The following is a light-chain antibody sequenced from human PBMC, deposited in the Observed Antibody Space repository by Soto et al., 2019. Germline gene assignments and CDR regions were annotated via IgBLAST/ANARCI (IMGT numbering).Light chain of an antibody. V-gene: IGKV3-15*01. CDR1: QSVSSN. CDR3: RQRSNWPIT. Sequence: EIVMTQSPATLSVSPGERVTLSCRASQSVSSNLAWYQQKPGQAPRLLIYGASTRANGIPARFSGSGFGTEFTLTISSLEPEDFALYYCRQRSNWPITFGQGTRLEIK. CDR2: GAS. J-gene: IGKJ5*01.